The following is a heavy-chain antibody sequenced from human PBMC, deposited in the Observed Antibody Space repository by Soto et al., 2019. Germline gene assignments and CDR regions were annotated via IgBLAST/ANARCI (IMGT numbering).Heavy chain of an antibody. CDR1: GGSISSGDYY. CDR2: IYYRGST. D-gene: IGHD2-15*01. V-gene: IGHV4-30-4*01. CDR3: ARERGYCSGGSCYDLPY. Sequence: QVQLQESGPGLVKPSQTLSLTCTVSGGSISSGDYYWSWIRQPPGKGLEWIGYIYYRGSTYYNPSLKSRVTISVDTSKNQFSLKLSSVTAADTAVYYCARERGYCSGGSCYDLPYWGQGTLVTVSS. J-gene: IGHJ4*02.